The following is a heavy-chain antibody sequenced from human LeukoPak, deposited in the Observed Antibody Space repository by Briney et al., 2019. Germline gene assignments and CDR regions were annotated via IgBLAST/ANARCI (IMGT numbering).Heavy chain of an antibody. CDR2: IRSKANSYAT. D-gene: IGHD1-26*01. CDR3: TSRLSPARFYSGSYQIDY. J-gene: IGHJ4*02. CDR1: GFTFSGSA. Sequence: GGSLKLSCAASGFTFSGSAMHWVRQASGKGLEWVGRIRSKANSYATVYAASVKGRFTISRDDSKNTAYLQMNSLKTEDTAVYYCTSRLSPARFYSGSYQIDYWGQGTLVTVSS. V-gene: IGHV3-73*01.